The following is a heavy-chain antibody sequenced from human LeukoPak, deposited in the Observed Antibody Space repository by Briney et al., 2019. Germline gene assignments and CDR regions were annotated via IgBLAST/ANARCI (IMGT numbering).Heavy chain of an antibody. CDR1: GGTFSSYA. CDR3: AREPYDSSGYYHEGYFDY. Sequence: GASVKVSCKASGGTFSSYAISWVRQAPGQGLEWMGRIIPIFGTANYAQKLQGRVTMTTDTSTSTAYMELRSLRSDDTAVYYCAREPYDSSGYYHEGYFDYWGQGTLVTASS. J-gene: IGHJ4*02. D-gene: IGHD3-22*01. V-gene: IGHV1-69*05. CDR2: IIPIFGTA.